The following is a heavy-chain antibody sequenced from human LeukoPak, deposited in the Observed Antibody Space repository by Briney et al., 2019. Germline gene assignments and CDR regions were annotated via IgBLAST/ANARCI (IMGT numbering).Heavy chain of an antibody. D-gene: IGHD3-9*01. CDR2: IYYSGST. CDR1: GGSISSGGYY. CDR3: ARWGPYDILTGPKGGNWFDP. J-gene: IGHJ5*02. Sequence: PSETLSLTCTVSGGSISSGGYYWSWIRQHPGKGLEWIGYIYYSGSTYYNPSLKSRVTISVDTSKNQFSLKLSSVTAADTAVYYCARWGPYDILTGPKGGNWFDPWGQGTLVTVSS. V-gene: IGHV4-31*03.